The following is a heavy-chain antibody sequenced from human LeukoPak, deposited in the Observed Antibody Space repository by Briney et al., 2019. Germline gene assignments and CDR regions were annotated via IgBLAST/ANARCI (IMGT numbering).Heavy chain of an antibody. Sequence: PSETLSLTCAVYGGSFSGYCWSWIRQPPGKGLEWIGEINHSGSTNYNPSLKSRVTISVDTSKNQFSLKLSSVTAADTAVYYCARYSSSPPYYFDYWGQGTLVTVSS. CDR3: ARYSSSPPYYFDY. V-gene: IGHV4-34*01. CDR1: GGSFSGYC. D-gene: IGHD6-13*01. CDR2: INHSGST. J-gene: IGHJ4*02.